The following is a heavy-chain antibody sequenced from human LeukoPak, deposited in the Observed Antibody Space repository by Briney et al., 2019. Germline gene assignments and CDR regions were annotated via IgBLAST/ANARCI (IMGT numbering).Heavy chain of an antibody. J-gene: IGHJ4*02. CDR3: AKDQKDTTSWYFDY. CDR1: GFTFSSYG. V-gene: IGHV3-30*02. Sequence: GGSLRLSCAASGFTFSSYGMHWVRQAPGKGLEWVAFIRNDGNIKYYADSVKGRFSISRDNSRNTMYLQMNSLTTEDTAVYYCAKDQKDTTSWYFDYWGQGTLVTVSS. D-gene: IGHD2-15*01. CDR2: IRNDGNIK.